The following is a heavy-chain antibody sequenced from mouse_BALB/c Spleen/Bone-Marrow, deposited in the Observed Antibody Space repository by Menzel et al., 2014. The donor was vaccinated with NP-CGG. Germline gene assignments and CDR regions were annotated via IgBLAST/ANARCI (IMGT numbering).Heavy chain of an antibody. D-gene: IGHD4-1*01. CDR2: IDPSTGYT. CDR3: ARSGFDY. Sequence: VQLVESGAELAKPGASVKMSCKASDYTFTSYWMHWVKQRPGQGLEWIGYIDPSTGYTAYNQKLKDKATLTADKSSSTAYMQLSSLTSEDSAVYYCARSGFDYWGQGTTFTVSS. V-gene: IGHV1-7*01. J-gene: IGHJ2*01. CDR1: DYTFTSYW.